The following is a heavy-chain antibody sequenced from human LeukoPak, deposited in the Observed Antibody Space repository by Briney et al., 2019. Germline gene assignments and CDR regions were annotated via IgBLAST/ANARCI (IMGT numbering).Heavy chain of an antibody. CDR3: ARGGSYCSSTSCPPGDY. Sequence: ASVKVSCKASGYTFTGYYMHWVRQAPGQGLEWMGWINPNSGGTNYAQKFQGRVTMTRDTSISTAYMELSRLRSDDTAVYYCARGGSYCSSTSCPPGDYWGQGTLVTVSS. J-gene: IGHJ4*02. D-gene: IGHD2-2*01. CDR2: INPNSGGT. CDR1: GYTFTGYY. V-gene: IGHV1-2*02.